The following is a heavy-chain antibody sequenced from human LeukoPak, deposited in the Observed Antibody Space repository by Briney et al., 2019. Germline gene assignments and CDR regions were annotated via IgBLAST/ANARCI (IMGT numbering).Heavy chain of an antibody. Sequence: KPSETLSLTCTVSGGSMSSYYWSWLRQPPGKGLEWIGHIYYSGSTNYNPSLKSRVTISVDTSKNQFSLKLSSATAADTAVYYCARHQVVVPARFDYWGQGTLVTVSS. D-gene: IGHD2-2*01. CDR3: ARHQVVVPARFDY. J-gene: IGHJ4*02. CDR2: IYYSGST. CDR1: GGSMSSYY. V-gene: IGHV4-59*08.